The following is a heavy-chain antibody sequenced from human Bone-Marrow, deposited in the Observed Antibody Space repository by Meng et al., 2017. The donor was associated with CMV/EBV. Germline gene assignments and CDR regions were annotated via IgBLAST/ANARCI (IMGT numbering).Heavy chain of an antibody. Sequence: GESLKISCKGSGYSFTSYWIGWVRQVPGKGLEWMGIIYPGDSDTRYSPSFQGQVTISADKSISTAYLQWSSLKASDTAMYYCARRHTVVVPAAKVDYFDYWGQGTLVTVSS. CDR1: GYSFTSYW. D-gene: IGHD2-2*01. V-gene: IGHV5-51*01. CDR2: IYPGDSDT. CDR3: ARRHTVVVPAAKVDYFDY. J-gene: IGHJ4*02.